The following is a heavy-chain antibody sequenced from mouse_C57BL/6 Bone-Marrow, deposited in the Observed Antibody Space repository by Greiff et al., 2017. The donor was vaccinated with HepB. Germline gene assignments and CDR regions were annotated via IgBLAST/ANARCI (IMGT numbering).Heavy chain of an antibody. J-gene: IGHJ4*01. CDR2: IRSKSNNYAT. CDR1: GFSFNTYA. D-gene: IGHD2-4*01. CDR3: VRLAMIKDAMDY. Sequence: VQLKESGGGLVQPKGSLKLSCAASGFSFNTYAMNWVRQAPGKGLEWVARIRSKSNNYATYYADSVKDRFTISRDDSESMLYLQMNNLKTEDTAMYYCVRLAMIKDAMDYWGQGTSVTVSS. V-gene: IGHV10-1*01.